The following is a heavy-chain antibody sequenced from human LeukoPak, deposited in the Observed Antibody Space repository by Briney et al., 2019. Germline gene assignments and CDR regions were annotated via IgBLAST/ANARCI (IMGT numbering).Heavy chain of an antibody. J-gene: IGHJ4*02. V-gene: IGHV3-53*01. CDR1: GFTVSSNY. D-gene: IGHD1-26*01. Sequence: GGSLRLSCAASGFTVSSNYMSWVRQAPGKGLEWVSVIYSGGSTYYADSVKGRFTISRDNSKNTLYLQMNSLRAEDTAVYYCARDSWELLEYYFDYWGQGTLVTVSS. CDR2: IYSGGST. CDR3: ARDSWELLEYYFDY.